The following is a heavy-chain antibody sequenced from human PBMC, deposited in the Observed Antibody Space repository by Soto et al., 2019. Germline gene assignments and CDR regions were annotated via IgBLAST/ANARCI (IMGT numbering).Heavy chain of an antibody. CDR3: ARSHCGGDCAPSYYYYGMDV. D-gene: IGHD2-21*02. J-gene: IGHJ6*02. CDR1: GYSFTSYW. Sequence: GESLKISCKGSGYSFTSYWIGWVRQMPGKGLEWMGIIYPGDSDTRYSPSFQGQVTISADKSISTAYLQWSSLKASDTAMYYCARSHCGGDCAPSYYYYGMDVWGQGTTVTVS. V-gene: IGHV5-51*01. CDR2: IYPGDSDT.